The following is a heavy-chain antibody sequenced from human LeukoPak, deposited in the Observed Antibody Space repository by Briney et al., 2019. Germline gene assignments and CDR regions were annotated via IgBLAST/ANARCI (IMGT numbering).Heavy chain of an antibody. CDR1: GGSISSYY. V-gene: IGHV4-59*12. D-gene: IGHD5-24*01. J-gene: IGHJ4*02. Sequence: SETLSPTCTVSGGSISSYYWSWIRQPPGKGLEWIGYIYYSGSTNYNPSLKSRVTMSVDTSKNQFSLKLSSVTAADTAVYYCAARDGYKADYWGQGTLVTVSS. CDR2: IYYSGST. CDR3: AARDGYKADY.